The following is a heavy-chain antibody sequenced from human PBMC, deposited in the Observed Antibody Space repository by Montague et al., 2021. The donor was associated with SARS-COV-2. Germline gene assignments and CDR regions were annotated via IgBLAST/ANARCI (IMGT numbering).Heavy chain of an antibody. CDR1: GFTFNSYA. Sequence: SLRLSCAASGFTFNSYAMHWVRQAPGKGLEWVAVISYDGSNKYYADSVKGRFTISRDNSKNTLYLQMNSLRAEDTAVYYCERDMGSYRFFDYWGQGTLVTVSS. CDR2: ISYDGSNK. CDR3: ERDMGSYRFFDY. V-gene: IGHV3-30*04. J-gene: IGHJ4*03. D-gene: IGHD1-26*01.